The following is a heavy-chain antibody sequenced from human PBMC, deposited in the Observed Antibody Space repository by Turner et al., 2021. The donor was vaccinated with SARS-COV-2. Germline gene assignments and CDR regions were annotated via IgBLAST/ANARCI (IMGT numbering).Heavy chain of an antibody. V-gene: IGHV3-74*01. Sequence: EVQLVESGGGLVQPGGSLRLSCAASGFTFSSYWMHWVRQAPGKGLVWVSRINRDGSSTSYADSVKGRFTISRDNAKNTLYLQMNSLRAEDTAVYYCARAPSYYDFWSGSSHYYYYGMDVWGQGTTVTVSS. CDR1: GFTFSSYW. D-gene: IGHD3-3*01. CDR3: ARAPSYYDFWSGSSHYYYYGMDV. CDR2: INRDGSST. J-gene: IGHJ6*02.